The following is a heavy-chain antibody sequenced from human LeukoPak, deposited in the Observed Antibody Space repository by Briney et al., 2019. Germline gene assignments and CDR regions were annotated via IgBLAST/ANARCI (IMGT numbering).Heavy chain of an antibody. CDR3: ARDDDGGIAAAADC. D-gene: IGHD6-13*01. CDR1: GYTFTSYD. V-gene: IGHV1-18*01. J-gene: IGHJ4*02. Sequence: GASVKVSCKASGYTFTSYDISWVRQAPGQGLEWMGWISAYNGNTNYAQKLQGRATMTTDTSTSTAYMELRSLRSDDTAVYYCARDDDGGIAAAADCWGQGTLVTVSS. CDR2: ISAYNGNT.